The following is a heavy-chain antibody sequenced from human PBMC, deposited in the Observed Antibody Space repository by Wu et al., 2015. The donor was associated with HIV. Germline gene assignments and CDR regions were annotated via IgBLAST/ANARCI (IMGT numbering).Heavy chain of an antibody. CDR3: ARVRRGAAAGTYWFDP. CDR1: GGTFSSYA. CDR2: IIPIFGYS. J-gene: IGHJ5*02. D-gene: IGHD6-13*01. V-gene: IGHV1-69*13. Sequence: QVQPVQSGPEVKKPGSSVKVSCKASGGTFSSYAFTWVRQAPGQGLEWMGRIIPIFGYSKLCTEVPGQSHHLPRTNLRAPRYMELSSLRSDDTAVYYCARVRRGAAAGTYWFDPWGQGTLVTVSS.